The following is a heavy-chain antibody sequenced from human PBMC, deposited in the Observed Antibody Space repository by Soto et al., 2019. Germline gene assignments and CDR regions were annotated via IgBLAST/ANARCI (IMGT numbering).Heavy chain of an antibody. V-gene: IGHV1-69*13. CDR1: GGTFSSYA. D-gene: IGHD3-10*01. Sequence: SVKVSCKASGGTFSSYAISWVRQAPGQGLEWMGGIIPIFGTANYAQKFQGRVTITADESTSTAYMELSSLRSEDTAVYYCASRIRSEGVFRYYYYGMDVWGQGTAVTVSS. CDR2: IIPIFGTA. CDR3: ASRIRSEGVFRYYYYGMDV. J-gene: IGHJ6*02.